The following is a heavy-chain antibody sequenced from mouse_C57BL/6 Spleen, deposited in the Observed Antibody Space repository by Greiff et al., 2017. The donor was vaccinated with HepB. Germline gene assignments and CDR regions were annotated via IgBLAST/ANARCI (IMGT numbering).Heavy chain of an antibody. CDR2: ISSGGSYT. V-gene: IGHV5-6*02. Sequence: EVMLVESGGDLVKPGGSLKLSCAASGFTFSSYGMSWVRQTPDKRLEWVATISSGGSYTYYPDSVKGRFTISRDNAKNTLYLQMSSLKSEDTAMYYCARHGPLYYGSSYGYFDVWGTGTTVTVSS. D-gene: IGHD1-1*01. J-gene: IGHJ1*03. CDR3: ARHGPLYYGSSYGYFDV. CDR1: GFTFSSYG.